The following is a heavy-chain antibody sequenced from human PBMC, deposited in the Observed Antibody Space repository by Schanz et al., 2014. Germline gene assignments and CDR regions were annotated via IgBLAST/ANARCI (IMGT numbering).Heavy chain of an antibody. CDR3: AKDSTHIDIVLVPTAIDY. Sequence: QVQLVESGGGVVQFGRSLRLSCVASGFTFSSYGMHWVRQAPGKGLEWVSTISASGGSTYYADSVKGRFTISRDNSKNTLYLQMNSLRSEDTAVYYCAKDSTHIDIVLVPTAIDYWGQGTLVTVSS. D-gene: IGHD2-2*01. CDR2: ISASGGST. V-gene: IGHV3-NL1*01. CDR1: GFTFSSYG. J-gene: IGHJ4*02.